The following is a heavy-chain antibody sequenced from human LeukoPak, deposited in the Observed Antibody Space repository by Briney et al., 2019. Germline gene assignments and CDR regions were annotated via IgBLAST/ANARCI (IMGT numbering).Heavy chain of an antibody. D-gene: IGHD6-13*01. V-gene: IGHV4-34*01. CDR3: ARGPGIAAAGPRGGFDY. J-gene: IGHJ4*02. Sequence: SETLSLTCAVYGGSFSGYYWSWIRQPPGKGLEWIGEINHSGSTNYNPSLKSRVTTSVDTSKNQFSLKLSSVTAADTAAYYCARGPGIAAAGPRGGFDYWGQGTLVTVSS. CDR1: GGSFSGYY. CDR2: INHSGST.